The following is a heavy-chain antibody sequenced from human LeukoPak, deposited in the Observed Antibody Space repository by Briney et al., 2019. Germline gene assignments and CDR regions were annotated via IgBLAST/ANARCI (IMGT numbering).Heavy chain of an antibody. CDR3: AREGTDAFDI. CDR2: ISSSSNYI. J-gene: IGHJ3*02. Sequence: PGGSLRLSCGASGFTFSTYTMNWVRQAPGKGLEWVSSISSSSNYIYYADSVKGRFTFSRDNAKNSLYLQMNSLRAEDTAVYYCAREGTDAFDIWGQGTMVTVSS. CDR1: GFTFSTYT. V-gene: IGHV3-21*03.